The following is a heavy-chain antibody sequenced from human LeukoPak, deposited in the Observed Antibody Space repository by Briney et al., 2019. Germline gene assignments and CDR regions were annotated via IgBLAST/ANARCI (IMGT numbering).Heavy chain of an antibody. D-gene: IGHD3-10*01. CDR3: ATSMVRGLMPYYYYAMDV. V-gene: IGHV3-23*01. J-gene: IGHJ6*02. CDR2: ISGGVGST. Sequence: GESLRLSCAASGFTFRMYAMTWVRQAPGKGLEWVSSISGGVGSTYYADSVKGRFTISRDNSKNTVYPQLNSLRADDTAVFYCATSMVRGLMPYYYYAMDVWGQGTTVTVSS. CDR1: GFTFRMYA.